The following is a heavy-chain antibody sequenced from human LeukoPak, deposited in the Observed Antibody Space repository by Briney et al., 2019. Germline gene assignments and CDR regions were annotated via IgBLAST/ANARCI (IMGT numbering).Heavy chain of an antibody. J-gene: IGHJ4*02. D-gene: IGHD5-18*01. Sequence: SETLSLTCTVSGGSISSYYWSWIRQPPGKGLEWIGYIYYSGSTNYNPSLKSRVTISVDTSKNQFSLKLSSVTAADTAVYYCARDVRYVDTTMVTLYYFDYWGQGTLVTVSS. CDR2: IYYSGST. CDR3: ARDVRYVDTTMVTLYYFDY. V-gene: IGHV4-59*01. CDR1: GGSISSYY.